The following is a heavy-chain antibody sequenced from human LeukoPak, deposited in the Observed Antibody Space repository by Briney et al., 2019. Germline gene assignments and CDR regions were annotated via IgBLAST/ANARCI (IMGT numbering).Heavy chain of an antibody. CDR1: GFTFSDHY. D-gene: IGHD3-3*01. CDR2: TRNKANSYTT. Sequence: GGSLRLSCAASGFTFSDHYMDWVRQAPGKGLEWVGRTRNKANSYTTEYAAFVKGSFTITRDDSKNSLYLQMNSLRAEDTAVYYCARDRPPDYDFWRGLYYYYYMDVWGKGTTVTVSS. CDR3: ARDRPPDYDFWRGLYYYYYMDV. V-gene: IGHV3-72*01. J-gene: IGHJ6*03.